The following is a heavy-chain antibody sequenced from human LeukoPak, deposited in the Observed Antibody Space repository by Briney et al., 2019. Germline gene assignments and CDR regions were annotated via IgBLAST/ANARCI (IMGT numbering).Heavy chain of an antibody. CDR1: GYTFTSYD. CDR3: ASPQVAAGIDWYFDL. D-gene: IGHD6-13*01. Sequence: GASVKVSCKASGYTFTSYDINWVRQATGQGLEWMGWMNPNSGNTGYAQKFQGRVTMTRNTSISTAYMELSSLRSEDTAVYYCASPQVAAGIDWYFDLWGRGTLVTVSS. V-gene: IGHV1-8*01. CDR2: MNPNSGNT. J-gene: IGHJ2*01.